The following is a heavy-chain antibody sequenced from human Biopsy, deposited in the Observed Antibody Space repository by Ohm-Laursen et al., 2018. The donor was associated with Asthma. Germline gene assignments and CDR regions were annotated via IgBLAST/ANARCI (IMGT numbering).Heavy chain of an antibody. J-gene: IGHJ4*02. CDR3: AVLGRITNAY. CDR1: GFSFSTYW. CDR2: INSDGSSL. Sequence: SLRLSCTASGFSFSTYWMRWVRQAPGKGLVWVARINSDGSSLSYADSVKGRFTVSRDNAKNTLYLQMNSLRGEDTAVYYCAVLGRITNAYWGQGTLVTVSS. D-gene: IGHD1-14*01. V-gene: IGHV3-74*01.